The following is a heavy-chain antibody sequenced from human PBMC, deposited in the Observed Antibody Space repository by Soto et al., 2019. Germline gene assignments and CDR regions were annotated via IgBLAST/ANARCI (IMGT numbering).Heavy chain of an antibody. Sequence: SETLSLTCTVSGASISSYYWSWIRQPPGKGLEWIGHISYSGNPDYNPSLSSRVTISVDTSKNQFSLKLTSVTAADTAVYYCARHYSSDPFDYWGQGTLVTVSS. CDR3: ARHYSSDPFDY. V-gene: IGHV4-59*08. CDR2: ISYSGNP. D-gene: IGHD2-21*01. J-gene: IGHJ4*02. CDR1: GASISSYY.